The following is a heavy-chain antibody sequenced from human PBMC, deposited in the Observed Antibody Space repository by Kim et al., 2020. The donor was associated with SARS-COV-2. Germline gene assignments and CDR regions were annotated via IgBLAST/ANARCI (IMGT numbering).Heavy chain of an antibody. V-gene: IGHV3-30*18. CDR3: AKDAAKYGRSPDIIDY. D-gene: IGHD3-10*01. Sequence: GGSLRLSCTASRFTFSSYGMHWVRQAPGKGLEWLTFISYDGSHEYYADSLKGRFTISRDNSKNTLYLQMSSLRAEDTAVYYCAKDAAKYGRSPDIIDYWGQGTLVTVSS. CDR1: RFTFSSYG. CDR2: ISYDGSHE. J-gene: IGHJ4*02.